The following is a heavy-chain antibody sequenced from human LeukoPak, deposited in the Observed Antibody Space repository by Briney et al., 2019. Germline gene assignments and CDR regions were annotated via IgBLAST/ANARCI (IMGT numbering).Heavy chain of an antibody. Sequence: PGGSLRLSCAASGFTFRSYGMHWVRQAPGKGLEWVAVISYDGSNKYYADSVKGRFTISRDNSKNTLYLQMNSLRAEDTAVYYCAKDTYSSSWYPQYLDYWGQGTLVTVSS. CDR2: ISYDGSNK. CDR3: AKDTYSSSWYPQYLDY. CDR1: GFTFRSYG. J-gene: IGHJ4*02. V-gene: IGHV3-30*18. D-gene: IGHD6-13*01.